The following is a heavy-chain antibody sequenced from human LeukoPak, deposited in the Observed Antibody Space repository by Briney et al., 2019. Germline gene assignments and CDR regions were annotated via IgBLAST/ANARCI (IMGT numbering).Heavy chain of an antibody. Sequence: SETLSLTCSVYGGTFSGYYWRWVRQPQGKGVEWIGRIYTRGSTKYNPSLKSRVTMSVDTSKIQFSLKLSSVTAADTAVYYCARDLEYYDFWSGYYPGAFDIWGQGTMVTVSS. CDR2: IYTRGST. CDR1: GGTFSGYY. J-gene: IGHJ3*02. D-gene: IGHD3-3*01. CDR3: ARDLEYYDFWSGYYPGAFDI. V-gene: IGHV4-59*10.